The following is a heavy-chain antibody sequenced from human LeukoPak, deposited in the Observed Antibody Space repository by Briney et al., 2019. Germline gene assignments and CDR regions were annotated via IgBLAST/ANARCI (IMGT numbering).Heavy chain of an antibody. CDR1: GFTFSSYG. CDR3: ARAGGLSFGDPRNWFDP. V-gene: IGHV3-30*03. CDR2: ISYDGSNK. Sequence: GGSLRLSCAASGFTFSSYGMHWVRQAPGKGLEWVAVISYDGSNKYYADSVKGRFTISRDNSKNTLYLQMNSLRAEDTAVYYCARAGGLSFGDPRNWFDPWGQGTLVTVSS. J-gene: IGHJ5*02. D-gene: IGHD3-10*01.